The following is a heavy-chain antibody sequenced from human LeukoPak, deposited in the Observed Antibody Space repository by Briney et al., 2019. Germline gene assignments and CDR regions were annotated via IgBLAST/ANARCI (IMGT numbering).Heavy chain of an antibody. Sequence: EGSLRLSCTTSGFTFSASAMHWVRQGPGKGLEWVSYIAHHGNNRYYVDSVKGRFTISRDNSKGTLYLQMNSLRGDDTAIYYCAKDGSWSCTDWGQGTLVTV. CDR3: AKDGSWSCTD. CDR2: IAHHGNNR. J-gene: IGHJ4*02. CDR1: GFTFSASA. V-gene: IGHV3-30*02. D-gene: IGHD2-21*01.